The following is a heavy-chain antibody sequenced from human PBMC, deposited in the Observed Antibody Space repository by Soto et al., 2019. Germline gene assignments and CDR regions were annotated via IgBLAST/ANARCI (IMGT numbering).Heavy chain of an antibody. J-gene: IGHJ6*03. Sequence: ASVKVSCKASGYTFTSYGISWVRQAPGQGLEWMGWISAYNGNTNYAQKLQGRVTMTTDTSTSTAYMELRSLRSDDTAVYYCARDGSWGSRGYYYYYMDVWGKGTTVTVSS. D-gene: IGHD7-27*01. CDR1: GYTFTSYG. V-gene: IGHV1-18*01. CDR3: ARDGSWGSRGYYYYYMDV. CDR2: ISAYNGNT.